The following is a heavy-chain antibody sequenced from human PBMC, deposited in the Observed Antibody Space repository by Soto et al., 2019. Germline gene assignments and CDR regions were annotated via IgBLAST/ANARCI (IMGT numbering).Heavy chain of an antibody. V-gene: IGHV1-2*04. CDR2: INPNSGGT. CDR3: ARDHLSVGYSLGAFDI. D-gene: IGHD1-1*01. Sequence: ASVKVSSKASGYTFTGYYMHWVRQAPGQGLEWMGWINPNSGGTNYAQKFQGWVTMTRDTSISTAYMELSRLRSDDTAVYYCARDHLSVGYSLGAFDIWGQGTMVTVSS. CDR1: GYTFTGYY. J-gene: IGHJ3*02.